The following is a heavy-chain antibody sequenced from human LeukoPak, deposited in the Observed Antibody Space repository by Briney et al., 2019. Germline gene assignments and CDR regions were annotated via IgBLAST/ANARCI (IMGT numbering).Heavy chain of an antibody. CDR2: ISGSAGST. CDR3: AKGGKWDVTPFDY. CDR1: GFTFSSYA. J-gene: IGHJ4*02. Sequence: GGSLRLSCAASGFTFSSYAMNWVRQAPGKGLEWVSIISGSAGSTYYADSVKGRFTISRDNSKNTLYLQVNSLRAEDTAVYYCAKGGKWDVTPFDYWGQGTLVTVSS. V-gene: IGHV3-23*01. D-gene: IGHD1-26*01.